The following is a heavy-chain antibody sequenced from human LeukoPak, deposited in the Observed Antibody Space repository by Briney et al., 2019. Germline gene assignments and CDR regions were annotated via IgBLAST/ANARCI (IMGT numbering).Heavy chain of an antibody. CDR2: IKRDGSAK. CDR1: GFTLSDSW. V-gene: IGHV3-7*04. Sequence: GGSLRLSCAASGFTLSDSWMTWVRQAPGKGLEWVANIKRDGSAKNYVDSVKGRFTISRDNAKNSLYLQMNSLRAEDTAVYYCAKGVTSGYWGQGTLVIVSS. D-gene: IGHD2-21*02. J-gene: IGHJ4*02. CDR3: AKGVTSGY.